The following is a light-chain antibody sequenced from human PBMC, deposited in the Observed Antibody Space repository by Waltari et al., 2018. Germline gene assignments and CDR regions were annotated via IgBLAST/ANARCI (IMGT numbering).Light chain of an antibody. V-gene: IGKV1-5*03. CDR1: QSISNW. CDR2: NAS. CDR3: QQYNNFPWT. Sequence: DIQMTQSPSTLSASLGDRVTITCRASQSISNWLAWYQQKPGKAPKVLIYNASSLESGVPSRFSGSGSGTEFTLTISSLQPDDFATYYCQQYNNFPWTFGQGTKVEIK. J-gene: IGKJ1*01.